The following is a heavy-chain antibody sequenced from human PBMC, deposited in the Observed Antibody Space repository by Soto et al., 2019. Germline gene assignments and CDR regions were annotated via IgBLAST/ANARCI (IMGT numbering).Heavy chain of an antibody. CDR1: GGSISSYY. Sequence: QVQLQESGPGLVKPSETLSLTCTVSGGSISSYYWSWIRQPPGKGLEWIGYIYYSGSTNYNPSLQSRVTISVDTSKNQFSLKLSSVTAADTAVYYCASGGGYCSGGSCYSIYYWGQGTLVTVSS. CDR2: IYYSGST. CDR3: ASGGGYCSGGSCYSIYY. J-gene: IGHJ4*02. D-gene: IGHD2-15*01. V-gene: IGHV4-59*08.